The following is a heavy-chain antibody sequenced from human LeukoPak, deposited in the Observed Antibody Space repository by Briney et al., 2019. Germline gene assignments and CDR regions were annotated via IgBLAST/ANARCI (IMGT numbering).Heavy chain of an antibody. J-gene: IGHJ6*03. D-gene: IGHD6-6*01. CDR1: GYTFTSYG. CDR2: ISAYNGNT. Sequence: ASVKVSCKASGYTFTSYGISWVRQAPGQGLEWMGWISAYNGNTNYAQKLQGRVTMTTDTSTSTAYMEPRSLRSDDTAVYYCARSSIRFVYYYYYMDVWGKGTTVTVSS. CDR3: ARSSIRFVYYYYYMDV. V-gene: IGHV1-18*01.